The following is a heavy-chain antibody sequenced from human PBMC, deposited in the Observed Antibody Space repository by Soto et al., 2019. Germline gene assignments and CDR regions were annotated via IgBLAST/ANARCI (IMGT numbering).Heavy chain of an antibody. CDR3: ASRINCSGGSCYPYWYFDL. J-gene: IGHJ2*01. V-gene: IGHV5-51*01. CDR2: IYPGDSDT. CDR1: GYSFTSYW. D-gene: IGHD2-15*01. Sequence: PGESLKISCKGSGYSFTSYWIGWVRQMPGKGLEWMGIIYPGDSDTRYSPSFQGQVTISADKSISTAYLQWSSLKASDTAMYYCASRINCSGGSCYPYWYFDLWGRGTLVTVSS.